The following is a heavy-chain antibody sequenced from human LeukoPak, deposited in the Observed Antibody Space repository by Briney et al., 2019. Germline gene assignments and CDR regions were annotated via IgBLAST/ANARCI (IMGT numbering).Heavy chain of an antibody. CDR2: TFSTST. Sequence: SETLSLTCSVSGDSFSSSPYYWGWIRQPPGKGLEWIGNTFSTSTLYNASLRSRVTILVDTSKNQFSLKLTSATAADTAIYYCARYKFHNYFDPWGQGTLVVVSS. D-gene: IGHD5-24*01. V-gene: IGHV4-61*01. CDR1: GDSFSSSPYY. J-gene: IGHJ5*02. CDR3: ARYKFHNYFDP.